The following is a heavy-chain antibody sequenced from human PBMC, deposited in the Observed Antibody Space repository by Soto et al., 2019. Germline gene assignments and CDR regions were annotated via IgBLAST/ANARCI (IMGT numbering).Heavy chain of an antibody. J-gene: IGHJ6*02. Sequence: PGGSLRLSCAASGFTFSSYWMSWVRQAPGKGLEWVANIKQDGSEKYYVDSVKGRFTISRDNAKNSLYLQMNSLRAEDTAVYYCASHRTTNYYYYYGMDVWGQGTTVTVSS. CDR2: IKQDGSEK. D-gene: IGHD1-7*01. CDR3: ASHRTTNYYYYYGMDV. CDR1: GFTFSSYW. V-gene: IGHV3-7*01.